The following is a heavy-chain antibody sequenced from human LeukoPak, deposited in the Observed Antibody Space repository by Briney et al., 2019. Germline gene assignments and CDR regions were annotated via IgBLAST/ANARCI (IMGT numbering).Heavy chain of an antibody. J-gene: IGHJ4*02. D-gene: IGHD6-19*01. V-gene: IGHV5-51*01. CDR2: IYPGDSDT. CDR1: GYSFTSYW. CDR3: ASALEQWLAPFDY. Sequence: GESLKISCKGSGYSFTSYWIGWVRQMPGKGLEWMGIIYPGDSDTRYGPSFQGQVTISADKSISTAYLQWSSLKASDTAMYYCASALEQWLAPFDYWGQGTLVTVSS.